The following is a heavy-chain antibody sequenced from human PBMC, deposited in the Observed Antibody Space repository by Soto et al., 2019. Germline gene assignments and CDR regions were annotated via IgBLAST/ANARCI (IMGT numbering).Heavy chain of an antibody. J-gene: IGHJ4*02. V-gene: IGHV1-69*06. CDR3: ARGAGGSSWYVLDY. Sequence: QVQLVQSGAEVKKPGSSVKVSCKASGGTFSSYAISWVRQAPGQGLEWMGGIIPIFGTANYAQKFQGRVRIPADKSTSTAYMELSSLRSEDTAVYYCARGAGGSSWYVLDYWGKGTLVTVSS. D-gene: IGHD6-13*01. CDR1: GGTFSSYA. CDR2: IIPIFGTA.